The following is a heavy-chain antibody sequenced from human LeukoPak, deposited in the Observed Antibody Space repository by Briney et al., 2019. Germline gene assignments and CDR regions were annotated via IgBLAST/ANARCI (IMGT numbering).Heavy chain of an antibody. V-gene: IGHV4-59*11. CDR1: GGSINNHY. CDR2: IHYTGTT. D-gene: IGHD2-21*01. Sequence: PSETLSLTCIVSGGSINNHYWTWIRQTPGKGLEWIGDIHYTGTTKYNPSLKSRVTISVDTSKNQFSLKLSSVTAADTAVYYCARVTIPEGFDYWGQGTLVTVSS. CDR3: ARVTIPEGFDY. J-gene: IGHJ4*02.